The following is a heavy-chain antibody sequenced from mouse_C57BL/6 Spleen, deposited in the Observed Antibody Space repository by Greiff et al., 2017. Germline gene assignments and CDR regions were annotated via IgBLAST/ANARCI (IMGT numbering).Heavy chain of an antibody. CDR1: GYTFTSYW. CDR2: IDPSDSYT. V-gene: IGHV1-50*01. J-gene: IGHJ1*03. CDR3: ARGGSTMVTTWYFDV. D-gene: IGHD2-2*01. Sequence: QVQLKQSGAELVKPGASVKLSCKASGYTFTSYWMQWVKQRPGQGLEWIGEIDPSDSYTNYNQKFKGKATLTVDTSSSTAYMQLSSLTSEGSAVYYCARGGSTMVTTWYFDVWGTGTTVTVSS.